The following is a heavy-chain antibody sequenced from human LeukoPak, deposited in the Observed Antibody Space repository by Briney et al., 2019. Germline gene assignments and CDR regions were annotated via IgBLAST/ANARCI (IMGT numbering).Heavy chain of an antibody. D-gene: IGHD2-15*01. CDR2: SYYSGST. Sequence: PEPLSLPFTVSGGSISSYYWSWIRPPPGKGLGWIGYSYYSGSTNYNPSLKSRVTISVDTSKNQFSLKLSSVTAADTAVYYCARVRCSGGSCYPKSNWFDPWGQGTLVTVSS. CDR3: ARVRCSGGSCYPKSNWFDP. J-gene: IGHJ5*02. V-gene: IGHV4-59*01. CDR1: GGSISSYY.